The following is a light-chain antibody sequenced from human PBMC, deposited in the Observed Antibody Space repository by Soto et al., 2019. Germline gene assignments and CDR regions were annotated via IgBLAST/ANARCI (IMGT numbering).Light chain of an antibody. J-gene: IGKJ1*01. Sequence: DIQMTQSPSAMSASVGDRVTITCRASQSVSSWMAWYQQKPGKAPKLLIYDASILESGVPSRFSGSGSGTEFTLTISSLQPDDFATYYCQQYNPSSRTFGQGTKVDI. CDR3: QQYNPSSRT. V-gene: IGKV1-5*01. CDR1: QSVSSW. CDR2: DAS.